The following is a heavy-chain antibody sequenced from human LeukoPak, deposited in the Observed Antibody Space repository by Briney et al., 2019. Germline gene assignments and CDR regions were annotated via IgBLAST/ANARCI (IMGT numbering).Heavy chain of an antibody. CDR2: IRYDASNK. J-gene: IGHJ4*02. Sequence: PGGSLRLSCAASGFTFSSNGMHWVRQAPGKGLEWVAFIRYDASNKYHADSVKGRFTISRDNSKNTLYLQMSSLRTEDTAVYYCARDPRGGWIHYYFDYWGQGTLVTVSS. CDR3: ARDPRGGWIHYYFDY. D-gene: IGHD3-10*01. V-gene: IGHV3-30*02. CDR1: GFTFSSNG.